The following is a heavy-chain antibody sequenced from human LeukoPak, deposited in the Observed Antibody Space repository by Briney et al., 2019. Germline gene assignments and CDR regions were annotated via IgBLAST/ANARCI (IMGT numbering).Heavy chain of an antibody. CDR3: AGERAAHGIKEFDY. J-gene: IGHJ4*02. D-gene: IGHD1-14*01. CDR2: IKPSDGGT. CDR1: GNVFTDYY. V-gene: IGHV1-46*01. Sequence: GASVKVSCKASGNVFTDYYIHWVRQAPGQGREWMGAIKPSDGGTNYAQKFQGRVTMTWDTSTSTVYMQLSSLVSDDTAVYYCAGERAAHGIKEFDYWGQGTLVTVSS.